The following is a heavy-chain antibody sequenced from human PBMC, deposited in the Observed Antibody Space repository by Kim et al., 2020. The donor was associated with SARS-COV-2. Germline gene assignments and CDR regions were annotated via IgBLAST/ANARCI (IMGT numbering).Heavy chain of an antibody. Sequence: GGSLRLSCAASGFTFSSYAMSWVRQAPGKGLEWVSAISGSGGSTYYADSVKGRFTISRDNSKNTLYLQMNSLRAEDTAVYYCAKVGPDFWKDYVWGSYRYFFDYWGQGTLVTVSS. CDR2: ISGSGGST. CDR1: GFTFSSYA. CDR3: AKVGPDFWKDYVWGSYRYFFDY. V-gene: IGHV3-23*01. D-gene: IGHD3-16*02. J-gene: IGHJ4*02.